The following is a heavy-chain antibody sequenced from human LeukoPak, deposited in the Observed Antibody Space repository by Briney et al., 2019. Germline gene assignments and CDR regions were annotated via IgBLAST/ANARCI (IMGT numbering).Heavy chain of an antibody. CDR3: ARRTYSASYWKHFDY. D-gene: IGHD1-26*01. Sequence: SETLPLTCTVSGGFISSSSDYWVGIRQAPEKVLKWIGSIYYSENTYYNSSLKSRVTISVDTSKNQFSLKLNSVTAADTAVYFCARRTYSASYWKHFDYWGQGTLVTVSS. V-gene: IGHV4-39*01. CDR2: IYYSENT. J-gene: IGHJ4*02. CDR1: GGFISSSSDY.